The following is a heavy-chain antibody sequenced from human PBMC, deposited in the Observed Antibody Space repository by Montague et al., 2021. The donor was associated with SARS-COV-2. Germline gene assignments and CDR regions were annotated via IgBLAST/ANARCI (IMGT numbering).Heavy chain of an antibody. J-gene: IGHJ6*02. Sequence: SETLSLTCAVYGGSLSGYYWSWIRQSPGKGLEWIGEVIHSGTTNYNPSLKGRVPISIDSSNDRFSLRLTSLTAADTGVYYCASGEFFYYGSGNYYRSALDDWGQGTTVTVSS. D-gene: IGHD3-10*01. V-gene: IGHV4-34*12. CDR2: VIHSGTT. CDR3: ASGEFFYYGSGNYYRSALDD. CDR1: GGSLSGYY.